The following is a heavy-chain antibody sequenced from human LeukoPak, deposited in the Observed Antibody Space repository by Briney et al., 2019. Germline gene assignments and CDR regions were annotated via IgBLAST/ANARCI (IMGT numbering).Heavy chain of an antibody. Sequence: ASVKVSCKASGGTFSSYAISWVRQAPGQGLEWMGGIIPIFGTANYAQKVQGRVTITADESTSTAYMELSSLRSGDTAVYYCARAGTTVTYYSYYYMDVWGKGTTVTVSS. CDR1: GGTFSSYA. V-gene: IGHV1-69*13. D-gene: IGHD4-11*01. CDR3: ARAGTTVTYYSYYYMDV. CDR2: IIPIFGTA. J-gene: IGHJ6*03.